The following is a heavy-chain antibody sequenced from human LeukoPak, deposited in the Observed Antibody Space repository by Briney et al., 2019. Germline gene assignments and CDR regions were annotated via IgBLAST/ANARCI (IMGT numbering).Heavy chain of an antibody. CDR3: ARGDYYGSGRNDYFDY. J-gene: IGHJ4*02. Sequence: ASVKVSCKASGGTFSSYAISWVRQAPGQGLEWMGGIIPIFGTANYAQKFQGRVTITADESTSTAYMELRSLRSDDTAVYYCARGDYYGSGRNDYFDYWGQGTLVTVSS. V-gene: IGHV1-69*13. CDR2: IIPIFGTA. D-gene: IGHD3-10*01. CDR1: GGTFSSYA.